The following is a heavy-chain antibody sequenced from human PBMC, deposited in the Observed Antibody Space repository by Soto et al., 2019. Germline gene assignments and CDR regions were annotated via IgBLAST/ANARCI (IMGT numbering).Heavy chain of an antibody. CDR3: AREVQYWFDP. D-gene: IGHD1-1*01. CDR2: IYYSGTT. Sequence: PSETLSLTCTVSADSISSYYWSWIRQPPGKGLEWIGYIYYSGTTSYNPSLESRVTISIDTSNNQFSLRLSSVTAADTAVYYCAREVQYWFDPWGQGLLVTVS. V-gene: IGHV4-59*01. J-gene: IGHJ5*02. CDR1: ADSISSYY.